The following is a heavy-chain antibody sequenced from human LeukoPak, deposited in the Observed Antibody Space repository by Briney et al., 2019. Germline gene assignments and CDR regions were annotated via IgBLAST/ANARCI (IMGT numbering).Heavy chain of an antibody. D-gene: IGHD2/OR15-2a*01. V-gene: IGHV3-23*01. CDR1: GFTFSSYA. Sequence: GGSLRLSCAASGFTFSSYAMSWVRQAPGKGLEWVSAISGSGGSTYYADSVKGRFTISRDNSKNTLYLQMDSLRAEDTAVYYCARANRGSHSYFQHWGQGTLVTVSS. CDR3: ARANRGSHSYFQH. CDR2: ISGSGGST. J-gene: IGHJ1*01.